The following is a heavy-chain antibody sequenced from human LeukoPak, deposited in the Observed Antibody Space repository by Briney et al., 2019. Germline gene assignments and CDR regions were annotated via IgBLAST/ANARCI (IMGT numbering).Heavy chain of an antibody. CDR2: ISSSGSTI. D-gene: IGHD3-22*01. Sequence: GGSLRLSCAASGFTFSDYYMTWIRQAPGNGLEWVSYISSSGSTIYYADSVKGRFTISRDNAKNSLYLQMNSLRAEDTAVYYCARCRQGGYYYDSSGYDYWGQGTLVTVSS. CDR3: ARCRQGGYYYDSSGYDY. V-gene: IGHV3-11*01. CDR1: GFTFSDYY. J-gene: IGHJ4*02.